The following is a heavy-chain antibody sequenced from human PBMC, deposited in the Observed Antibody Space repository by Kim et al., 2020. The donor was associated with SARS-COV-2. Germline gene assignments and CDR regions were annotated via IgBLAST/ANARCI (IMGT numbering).Heavy chain of an antibody. CDR1: GGSISSSSYY. D-gene: IGHD3-22*01. CDR2: IYYSGST. V-gene: IGHV4-39*01. Sequence: SETLSLTCTVSGGSISSSSYYWGWIRQPPGKGLEWIGSIYYSGSTYYNPSLKSRVTISVDTSKNQFSLKLSSVTAADTAVYYCARRGAYYYDFDYWGQGT. J-gene: IGHJ4*02. CDR3: ARRGAYYYDFDY.